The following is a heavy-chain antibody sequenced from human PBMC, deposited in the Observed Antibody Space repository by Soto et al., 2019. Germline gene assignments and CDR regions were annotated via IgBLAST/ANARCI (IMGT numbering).Heavy chain of an antibody. J-gene: IGHJ4*02. CDR3: ATWRYDY. V-gene: IGHV6-1*01. Sequence: SQTLSLTCAISGDFVSSNSAAWNWIRHSPSRGLEWLGRTYYRSKWYNDYAVSLRGRITINPDTTKNQFSLQLNSATPEDTAVYYCATWRYDYWGQGTLVTVSS. CDR1: GDFVSSNSAA. CDR2: TYYRSKWYN.